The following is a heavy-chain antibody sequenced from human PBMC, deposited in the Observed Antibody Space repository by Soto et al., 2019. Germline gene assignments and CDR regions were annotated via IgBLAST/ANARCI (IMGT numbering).Heavy chain of an antibody. CDR3: AKAHGVHCGGDCYSGAFDY. CDR2: ISYDGSNK. J-gene: IGHJ4*02. CDR1: GFTFSSYG. V-gene: IGHV3-30*18. Sequence: LRLSCAASGFTFSSYGMHWVRQAPGKGLEWVAVISYDGSNKYYADSVKGRFTISRDNSKNTLYLQMNSLRAEDTAVYYCAKAHGVHCGGDCYSGAFDYWGQGTLVTVYS. D-gene: IGHD2-21*02.